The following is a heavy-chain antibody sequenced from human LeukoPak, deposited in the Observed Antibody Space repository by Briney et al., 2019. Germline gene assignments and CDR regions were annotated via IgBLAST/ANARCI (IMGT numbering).Heavy chain of an antibody. D-gene: IGHD2-2*03. Sequence: ASVKVSCKASGYTFTGYYMHWVRQAPGQGLEWMGWINPNSGGTNYAQKFQGRVTMTRDTSISTAYMELSRLRSDDTAVYYCARTLDIVVVPAAMSRAFDIWGQGTMVTVSS. J-gene: IGHJ3*02. CDR1: GYTFTGYY. CDR3: ARTLDIVVVPAAMSRAFDI. V-gene: IGHV1-2*02. CDR2: INPNSGGT.